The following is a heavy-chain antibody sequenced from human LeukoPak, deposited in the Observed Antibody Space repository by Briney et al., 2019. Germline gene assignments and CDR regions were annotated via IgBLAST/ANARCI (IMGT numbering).Heavy chain of an antibody. V-gene: IGHV3-66*02. Sequence: GGSLRLSCAASGFTVSSNYMSWVRQAPGKGLEWVSVIYSGGSTYYADSVKGRCTISRDNSKNTLYLQMNSLRAEDTAVYYCARSIAPAKRWFDPWGQGTLVTVSS. J-gene: IGHJ5*02. D-gene: IGHD2-15*01. CDR3: ARSIAPAKRWFDP. CDR2: IYSGGST. CDR1: GFTVSSNY.